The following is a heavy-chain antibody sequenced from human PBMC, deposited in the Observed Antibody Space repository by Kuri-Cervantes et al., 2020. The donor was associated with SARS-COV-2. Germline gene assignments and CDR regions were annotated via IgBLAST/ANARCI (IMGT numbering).Heavy chain of an antibody. D-gene: IGHD1-1*01. CDR1: GFTFSSYA. CDR2: ISGSGGST. V-gene: IGHV3-23*01. J-gene: IGHJ4*02. CDR3: VRDGDHWNFDY. Sequence: GESLKISCAASGFTFSSYAMSWVRQAPGKGLEWVSAISGSGGSTYYADSVKGRFTISRDNAKNMLFLQMNSLRAEDTAVYYGVRDGDHWNFDYWGQGTLVTVSS.